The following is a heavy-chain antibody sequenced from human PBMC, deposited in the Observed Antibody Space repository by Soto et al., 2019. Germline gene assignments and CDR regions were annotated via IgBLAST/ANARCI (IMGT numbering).Heavy chain of an antibody. D-gene: IGHD4-4*01. CDR2: IYVSGSA. Sequence: SETLSLTCTVSGGSLNNYFWNWIRQPAGKGLEWIGRIYVSGSANYNPSLKSRVTMSVDTSKNHFSLKLSPVTAADTAIYYCARDYNNRAGRGFDPWGPGTLVTVSS. J-gene: IGHJ5*02. CDR1: GGSLNNYF. CDR3: ARDYNNRAGRGFDP. V-gene: IGHV4-4*07.